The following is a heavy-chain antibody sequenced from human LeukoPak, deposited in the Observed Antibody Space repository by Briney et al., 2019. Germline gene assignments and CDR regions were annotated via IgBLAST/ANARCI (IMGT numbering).Heavy chain of an antibody. CDR1: GYTFASYG. Sequence: ASVKVSCKASGYTFASYGISWVRQAPGQGLEWMGWISAYNGNTNYAQKLQGRVTMTTDTSTSTAYMELRSLRSDDTAVYYCARPHPGDWYFDLWGRGTLVTVSS. CDR2: ISAYNGNT. D-gene: IGHD1-14*01. J-gene: IGHJ2*01. V-gene: IGHV1-18*01. CDR3: ARPHPGDWYFDL.